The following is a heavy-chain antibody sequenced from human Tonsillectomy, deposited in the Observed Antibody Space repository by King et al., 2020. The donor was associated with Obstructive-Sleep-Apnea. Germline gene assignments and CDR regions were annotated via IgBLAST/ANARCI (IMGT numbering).Heavy chain of an antibody. CDR2: IHYSGTT. V-gene: IGHV4-28*01. J-gene: IGHJ3*02. Sequence: VQLQESGPGLVKPSDTLSLTCAISGYSISSSNWWGWIRQPPGKGLEWIGYIHYSGTTYYNSSLNSRVTMSVDTSMNQFSLRLSSVTSVDTAVYYCARRGTPGAFDIWGQGAMVTVSS. D-gene: IGHD3-16*01. CDR3: ARRGTPGAFDI. CDR1: GYSISSSNW.